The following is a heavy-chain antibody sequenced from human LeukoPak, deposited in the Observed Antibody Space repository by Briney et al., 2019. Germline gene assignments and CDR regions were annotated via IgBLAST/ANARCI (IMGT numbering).Heavy chain of an antibody. V-gene: IGHV4-59*08. D-gene: IGHD3-22*01. CDR2: IYYSGST. Sequence: PSETLSLTCTVSGGSISSYYWSWIRQPPGKGLEWIGYIYYSGSTNYNPSLKSRVTISVDTSKNQFSLKLSSVAAADTAVYYCASTGTRGSITMIVVTWGQGTLVTVSS. CDR3: ASTGTRGSITMIVVT. CDR1: GGSISSYY. J-gene: IGHJ5*02.